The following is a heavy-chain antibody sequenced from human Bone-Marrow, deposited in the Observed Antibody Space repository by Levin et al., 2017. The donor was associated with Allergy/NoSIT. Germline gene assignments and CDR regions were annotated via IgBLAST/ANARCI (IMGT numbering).Heavy chain of an antibody. CDR1: GYTFTSYY. D-gene: IGHD3-10*01. J-gene: IGHJ4*02. CDR2: INPSGGST. V-gene: IGHV1-46*01. Sequence: PGGSLRLSCKASGYTFTSYYMHWVRQAPGQGLEWMGTINPSGGSTNYAQNFQGRVTMTRDTSTSTVYMELSSLRSEDTAVYYCASSDSLPEFFDYWGQGTLVTVSS. CDR3: ASSDSLPEFFDY.